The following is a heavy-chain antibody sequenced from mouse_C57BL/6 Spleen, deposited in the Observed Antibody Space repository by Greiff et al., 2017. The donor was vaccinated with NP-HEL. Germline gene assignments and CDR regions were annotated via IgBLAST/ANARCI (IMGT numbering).Heavy chain of an antibody. CDR3: TLITTVVATDAMDY. V-gene: IGHV1-15*01. D-gene: IGHD1-1*01. Sequence: QVHVKQSGAELVRPGASVTLSCKASGYTFTDYEMHWVKQTPVHGLEWIGAIDPETGGTAYNQKFKGKAILTADKSSSTAYMELRSLTSEDSAVYYCTLITTVVATDAMDYWGQGTSVTVSS. CDR2: IDPETGGT. CDR1: GYTFTDYE. J-gene: IGHJ4*01.